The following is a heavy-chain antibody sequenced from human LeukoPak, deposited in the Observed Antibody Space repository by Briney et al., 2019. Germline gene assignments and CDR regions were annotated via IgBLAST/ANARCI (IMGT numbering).Heavy chain of an antibody. J-gene: IGHJ4*02. CDR3: VKVGATTLDY. Sequence: GGSLRLSCAASGFTFSSYAMSWVRQAPGKGLEWVAFIRYDGSNKYYADSVKGRFTISRDNSKNTLYLQMNSLRAEDTAVYYCVKVGATTLDYWGQGTLVTVSS. CDR2: IRYDGSNK. CDR1: GFTFSSYA. V-gene: IGHV3-30*02. D-gene: IGHD1-26*01.